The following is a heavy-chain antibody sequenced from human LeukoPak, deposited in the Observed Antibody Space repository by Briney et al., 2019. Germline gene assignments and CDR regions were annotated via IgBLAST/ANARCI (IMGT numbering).Heavy chain of an antibody. CDR3: ARGTTGHKMDV. CDR1: GDRVSSNSGT. Sequence: SQTLSLTCAISGDRVSSNSGTWNLIGQSPSRGLEWLGRTYYRSKWYNDYAVSVKSRISISPDTSKNQFSLQLNSVTPEDTAVYYGARGTTGHKMDVWGQGTTVTVSS. V-gene: IGHV6-1*01. D-gene: IGHD1-1*01. CDR2: TYYRSKWYN. J-gene: IGHJ6*02.